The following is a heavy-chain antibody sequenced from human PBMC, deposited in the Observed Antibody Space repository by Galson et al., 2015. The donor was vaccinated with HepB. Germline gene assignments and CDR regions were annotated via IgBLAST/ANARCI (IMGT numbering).Heavy chain of an antibody. CDR2: ISGSGGST. CDR1: GFTFKNYV. CDR3: AKNSGSNWFVPYHFDS. J-gene: IGHJ4*02. V-gene: IGHV3-23*01. D-gene: IGHD6-13*01. Sequence: SLRLSCAASGFTFKNYVMNWVRQAPGKGLEWVSSISGSGGSTYYAGSMRGRLTISRDNSKNTVYLRINSLRAEDTAVYFCAKNSGSNWFVPYHFDSWGQGTLVTVSS.